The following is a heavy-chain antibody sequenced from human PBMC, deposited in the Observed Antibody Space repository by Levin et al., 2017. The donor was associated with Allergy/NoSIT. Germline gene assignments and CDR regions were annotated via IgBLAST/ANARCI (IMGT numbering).Heavy chain of an antibody. D-gene: IGHD2/OR15-2a*01. V-gene: IGHV3-30-3*01. CDR3: ARGGPTGYVNY. CDR1: GFTLSSYA. J-gene: IGHJ4*02. Sequence: GGSLRLSCAASGFTLSSYAMHWVRQAPGKGLEWVAVISHDGSNGYYADSVKGRFTISRDNSNNTLYLQMNSLRVEDTAMYFCARGGPTGYVNYWGQGTLLTVS. CDR2: ISHDGSNG.